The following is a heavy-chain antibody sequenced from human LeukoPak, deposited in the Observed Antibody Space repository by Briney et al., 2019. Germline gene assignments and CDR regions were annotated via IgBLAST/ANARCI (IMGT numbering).Heavy chain of an antibody. CDR1: GGTFSSYA. D-gene: IGHD3-22*01. CDR2: IIPIFGTA. Sequence: SVKVSCKASGGTFSSYAISWVRQAPGQRLEWMGRIIPIFGTANYAQKFQGRVTITTDESTSTAYMELSSLRSEDTAVYYCAREYYYDSSGYSDAFDIWGQGTMVTVSS. V-gene: IGHV1-69*05. CDR3: AREYYYDSSGYSDAFDI. J-gene: IGHJ3*02.